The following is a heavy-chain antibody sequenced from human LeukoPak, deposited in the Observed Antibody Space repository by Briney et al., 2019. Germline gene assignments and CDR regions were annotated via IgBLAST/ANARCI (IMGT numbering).Heavy chain of an antibody. CDR2: ISGYNGNT. D-gene: IGHD5-12*01. Sequence: ASVKVSCKASGYTFSSYGIAWVRQAPGQGLEWMGWISGYNGNTNYAQKLQGRVSMTTDTSTTTAYMELRSLTSDDTALYYCARSRLGTITAGPFDYWGQGTVVTVSS. CDR3: ARSRLGTITAGPFDY. CDR1: GYTFSSYG. V-gene: IGHV1-18*01. J-gene: IGHJ4*02.